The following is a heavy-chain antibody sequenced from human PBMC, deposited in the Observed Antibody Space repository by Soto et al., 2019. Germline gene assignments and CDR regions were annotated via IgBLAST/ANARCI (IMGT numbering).Heavy chain of an antibody. Sequence: QLQLQESGPGLVKPSETLSLTCTVSGDSVTISDYYWGWIRQPPGKGLEWIGSLHYSGSTYYNPSLKSRVIISGDTSKKQFSLKLTSVTAADAAVYYCAAHDSGGYYAEYWGQGTLVTVSA. CDR1: GDSVTISDYY. D-gene: IGHD3-22*01. V-gene: IGHV4-39*01. CDR3: AAHDSGGYYAEY. J-gene: IGHJ4*02. CDR2: LHYSGST.